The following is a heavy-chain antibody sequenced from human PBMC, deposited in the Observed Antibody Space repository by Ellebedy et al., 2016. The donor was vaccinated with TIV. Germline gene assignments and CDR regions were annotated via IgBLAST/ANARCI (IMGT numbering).Heavy chain of an antibody. D-gene: IGHD2-21*01. CDR1: GFNFNIYS. Sequence: PGGSLRLSCESSGFNFNIYSMNRVRQAPGKGLEWLSYINSGSTSKYHADSVMGRFTISRDNDKNSLYLQMNSLRAEDTAVYYCARSVEFHFDHWGQGALVTVSS. V-gene: IGHV3-48*04. CDR3: ARSVEFHFDH. CDR2: INSGSTSK. J-gene: IGHJ4*02.